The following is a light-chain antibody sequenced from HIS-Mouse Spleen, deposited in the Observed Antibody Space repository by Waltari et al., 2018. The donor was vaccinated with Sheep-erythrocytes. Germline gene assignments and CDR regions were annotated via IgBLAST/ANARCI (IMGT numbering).Light chain of an antibody. CDR2: EGS. CDR3: CSYAGSSTPWV. CDR1: SSDVGSYNL. Sequence: QSALTQPASVSGSPGQSITISCTGTSSDVGSYNLVSWYQQHPGKAPKLMIYEGSKRPSWVSHRFSVSKSGHTASLTISGLQAEDEADYYCCSYAGSSTPWVFGGGTKLTVL. V-gene: IGLV2-23*01. J-gene: IGLJ3*02.